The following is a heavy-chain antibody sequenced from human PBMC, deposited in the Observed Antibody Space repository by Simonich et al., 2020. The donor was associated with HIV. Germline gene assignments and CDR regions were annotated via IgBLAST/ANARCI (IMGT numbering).Heavy chain of an antibody. V-gene: IGHV4-34*01. D-gene: IGHD5-12*01. CDR1: GGSFSGYY. CDR2: INHSGST. CDR3: ARRGGYAFDY. Sequence: QVHLQQWGAGLLKPSETLSLTCAVYGGSFSGYYWNWFRQPPGKGLEWIGEINHSGSTDYNSSLKRRVTISVDTSKNQFSLKLGSVTAADTAMYYCARRGGYAFDYWGQGTLVTVSS. J-gene: IGHJ4*02.